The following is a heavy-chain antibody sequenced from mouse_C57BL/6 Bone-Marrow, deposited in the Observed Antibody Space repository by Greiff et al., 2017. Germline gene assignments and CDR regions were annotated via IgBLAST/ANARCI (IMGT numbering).Heavy chain of an antibody. Sequence: VQLQQSGAELVKPGASVKISCKASGYAFSSYWMNWVKQRPGKGLEWIGQIYPGDGDTNYNGKFKGKATLTADKSSSTAYMQLSSLTSEDSAVYFCARWDYYDYDYAMDYWGQGTSVTVSS. V-gene: IGHV1-80*01. CDR3: ARWDYYDYDYAMDY. CDR1: GYAFSSYW. CDR2: IYPGDGDT. D-gene: IGHD2-4*01. J-gene: IGHJ4*01.